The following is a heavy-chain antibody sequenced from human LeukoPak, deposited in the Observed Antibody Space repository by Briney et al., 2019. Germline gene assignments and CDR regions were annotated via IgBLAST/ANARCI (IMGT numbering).Heavy chain of an antibody. CDR2: IYYSGST. CDR1: GGSISSYY. J-gene: IGHJ3*02. Sequence: PSETLSLTCTVSGGSISSYYWSWIRQPPGKGLEWIGYIYYSGSTNYNPSLKSRVTISVDTSKNQFSLKLSSVTAADTAVYYCASLVSRHQLPPVNWNYVRDRGGAFDIWGQGTMVTVSS. CDR3: ASLVSRHQLPPVNWNYVRDRGGAFDI. V-gene: IGHV4-59*01. D-gene: IGHD1-7*01.